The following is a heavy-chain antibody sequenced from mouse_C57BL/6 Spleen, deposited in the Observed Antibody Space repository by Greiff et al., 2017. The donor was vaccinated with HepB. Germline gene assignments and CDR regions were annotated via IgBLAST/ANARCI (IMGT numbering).Heavy chain of an antibody. V-gene: IGHV1-82*01. CDR3: AGDYCVAN. CDR1: GYAFSSSW. Sequence: VKLQESGPELVKPGASVKISCKASGYAFSSSWMNWVKQRPGKGLERIGRIYPGAGDTNYNGKFKGKATLTADNSSSPDYMQLSSLPSEDSAVYVCAGDYCVANWGQGNLVTVSA. CDR2: IYPGAGDT. D-gene: IGHD1-1*01. J-gene: IGHJ3*01.